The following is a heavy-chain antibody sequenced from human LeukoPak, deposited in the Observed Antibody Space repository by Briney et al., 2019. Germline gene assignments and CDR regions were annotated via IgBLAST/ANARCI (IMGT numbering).Heavy chain of an antibody. D-gene: IGHD3-22*01. Sequence: GGSLRLSCAASRFTFNSYAMSWVRQAPGKGLEWVAVLLHDGSEKYYADSVKGRFTISRDTSKNMVYLQMNSLRAEETAVYYCARDLGGYGYYGMDVWGQGTTVTVSS. CDR1: RFTFNSYA. CDR3: ARDLGGYGYYGMDV. CDR2: LLHDGSEK. J-gene: IGHJ6*02. V-gene: IGHV3-30-3*01.